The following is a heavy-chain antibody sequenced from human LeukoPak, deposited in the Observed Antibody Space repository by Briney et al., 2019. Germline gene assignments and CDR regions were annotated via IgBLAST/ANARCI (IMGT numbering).Heavy chain of an antibody. J-gene: IGHJ6*03. CDR1: GGTFSSYA. Sequence: ASVKVSCKASGGTFSSYAISWVRRAPGQGLEWMGGIIPIFGTANYAQKFQGRVTITTDESTSTAYMELSSLRSEDTAVYYCARVVRGRLYYYMDVWGKGTTVTVSS. CDR3: ARVVRGRLYYYMDV. D-gene: IGHD3-10*01. CDR2: IIPIFGTA. V-gene: IGHV1-69*05.